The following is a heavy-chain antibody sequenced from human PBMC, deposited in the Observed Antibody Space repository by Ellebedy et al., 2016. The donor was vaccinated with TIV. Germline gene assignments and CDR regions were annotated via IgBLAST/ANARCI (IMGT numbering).Heavy chain of an antibody. Sequence: GGSLRLXXAASGFTFSNAWMSWVRQAPGKGLEWVGRIKSKTDGGTTDYAAPVKGRFTISRDDSKNTLYLQMNSLKTEDTAVYYCTTAPSPERPRDYWGQGTLVTVSS. V-gene: IGHV3-15*01. J-gene: IGHJ4*02. D-gene: IGHD1-14*01. CDR1: GFTFSNAW. CDR3: TTAPSPERPRDY. CDR2: IKSKTDGGTT.